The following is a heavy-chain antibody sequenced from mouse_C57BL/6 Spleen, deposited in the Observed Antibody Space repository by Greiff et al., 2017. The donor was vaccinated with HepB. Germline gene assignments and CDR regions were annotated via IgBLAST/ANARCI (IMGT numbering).Heavy chain of an antibody. CDR2: IDPSDSYT. CDR3: ARVYYGSSYYFDY. D-gene: IGHD1-1*01. J-gene: IGHJ2*01. CDR1: GYTFTSYW. V-gene: IGHV1-69*01. Sequence: QVQLKQPGAELVMPGASVKLSCKASGYTFTSYWMHWVKQRPGQGLEWIGEIDPSDSYTNYNQKFKGKSTLTVDKSSSTAYMQLSSLTSEDSAVYYCARVYYGSSYYFDYWGQGTTLTVSS.